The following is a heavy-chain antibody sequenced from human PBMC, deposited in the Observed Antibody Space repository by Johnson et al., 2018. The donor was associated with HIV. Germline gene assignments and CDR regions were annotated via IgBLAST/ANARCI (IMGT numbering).Heavy chain of an antibody. CDR2: ISGSGGST. Sequence: VQLVESGGGVVQPGRSLRLSCAASGFTVSSNYMSLVRQAPGKGLEWVSAISGSGGSTYYADSVKGRLTVSRDNSKNSLYLQMNSLRPEDTGLYYCAKDIASGYTNGGTLDLWGQGTMVTVSS. D-gene: IGHD6-19*01. J-gene: IGHJ3*01. V-gene: IGHV3-23*04. CDR1: GFTVSSNY. CDR3: AKDIASGYTNGGTLDL.